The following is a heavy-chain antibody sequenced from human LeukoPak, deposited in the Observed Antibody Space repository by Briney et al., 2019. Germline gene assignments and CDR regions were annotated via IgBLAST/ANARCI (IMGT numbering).Heavy chain of an antibody. V-gene: IGHV1-8*01. J-gene: IGHJ4*02. CDR1: GCTFTSYD. D-gene: IGHD6-19*01. CDR2: MNPNSGNT. CDR3: ARWAGYGSGWTRLGNDY. Sequence: ASVKVSCKASGCTFTSYDINWVRQATGQGLEWMGWMNPNSGNTGYAQKFQGRVTMTMNTSISTAYMELSSLRSEDTAVYYCARWAGYGSGWTRLGNDYWGQGTLVTVSS.